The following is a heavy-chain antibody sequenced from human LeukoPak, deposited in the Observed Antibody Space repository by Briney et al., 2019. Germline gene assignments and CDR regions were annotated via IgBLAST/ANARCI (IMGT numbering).Heavy chain of an antibody. Sequence: PGGSLRLSCAASGFTFTYYAMHWVRQAPGKGLEWVSVVSNDGSNQDYTDSVKGRFIISRDNSKDTLYLQMNSLRAEDTAVYYCAREGNIVVVPAAPPDYWGQGTLVTVSS. V-gene: IGHV3-30-3*01. CDR2: VSNDGSNQ. D-gene: IGHD2-2*01. CDR1: GFTFTYYA. J-gene: IGHJ4*02. CDR3: AREGNIVVVPAAPPDY.